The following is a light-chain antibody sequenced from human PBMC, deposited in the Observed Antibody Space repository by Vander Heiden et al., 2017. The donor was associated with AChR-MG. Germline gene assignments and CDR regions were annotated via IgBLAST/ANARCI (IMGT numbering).Light chain of an antibody. CDR2: ASN. CDR3: GAWDATLAAGL. Sequence: QSVLTQPPSVSAAPGQNVTISCSGSKSNIGYNSVSWYQQFPRTAPRRLIYASNRRPSGIPDRFSGSKSGTSATLTITGLQTGDEADYYCGAWDATLAAGLFGGGTSLTAL. J-gene: IGLJ3*02. CDR1: KSNIGYNS. V-gene: IGLV1-51*01.